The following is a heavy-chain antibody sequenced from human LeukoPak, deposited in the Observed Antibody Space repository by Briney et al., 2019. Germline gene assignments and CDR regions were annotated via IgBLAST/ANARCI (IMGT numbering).Heavy chain of an antibody. CDR2: ISSSSSYI. J-gene: IGHJ4*02. CDR3: AGLSGYYFYFDY. Sequence: PGGSLRLSCAASGFTFSSYSMNWVRQAPGKGLEWVSSISSSSSYIYYADSAKGRFTISRDNAKNSLYLQMNSLRAEDTAVYYCAGLSGYYFYFDYWGQGTLVTVSS. D-gene: IGHD3-22*01. V-gene: IGHV3-21*01. CDR1: GFTFSSYS.